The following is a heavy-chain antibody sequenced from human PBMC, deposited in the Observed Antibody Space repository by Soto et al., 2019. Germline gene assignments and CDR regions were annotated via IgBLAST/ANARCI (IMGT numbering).Heavy chain of an antibody. CDR2: IYHSGST. Sequence: QLQLQESGSGLVKASQTLSLTCAVSGGSISSGGYSCNWIRQPSGKGLEWIGYIYHSGSTYYNPSLKSRVTISVDRSKNQFSLKLSSVTAADTAVYYFARGMTTVTTFDYWGQGTLVTVSS. CDR3: ARGMTTVTTFDY. V-gene: IGHV4-30-2*01. J-gene: IGHJ4*02. D-gene: IGHD4-17*01. CDR1: GGSISSGGYS.